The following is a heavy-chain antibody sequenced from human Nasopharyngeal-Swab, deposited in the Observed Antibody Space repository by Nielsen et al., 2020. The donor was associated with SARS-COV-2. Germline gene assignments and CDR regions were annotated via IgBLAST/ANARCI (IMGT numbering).Heavy chain of an antibody. D-gene: IGHD3-9*01. CDR2: IDWDDDK. V-gene: IGHV2-70*01. Sequence: SGPTLVKPTQTLTLTCTFSGFSLSTSGMCVSWIRQPPGKALEWLALIDWDDDKYYSTSLKTRLTISKETSKNQVVLTMTNMDPVDTATYYCARIPYYDILTGYRDHYYYYGMDVWGQGTTVTVSS. J-gene: IGHJ6*02. CDR1: GFSLSTSGMC. CDR3: ARIPYYDILTGYRDHYYYYGMDV.